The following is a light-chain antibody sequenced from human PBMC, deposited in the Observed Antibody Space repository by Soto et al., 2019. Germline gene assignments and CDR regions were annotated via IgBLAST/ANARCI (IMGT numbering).Light chain of an antibody. Sequence: DIQLTQSPSFLSASVGDRVTITCRASQGISTYLAWYQQKPGKAPNLLIYGISTLQSGVPSRFSGSGSGTDFTLTISSLQPEDFATYYCQQLNSYPITFGQGTRLEMK. CDR3: QQLNSYPIT. CDR2: GIS. J-gene: IGKJ5*01. V-gene: IGKV1-9*01. CDR1: QGISTY.